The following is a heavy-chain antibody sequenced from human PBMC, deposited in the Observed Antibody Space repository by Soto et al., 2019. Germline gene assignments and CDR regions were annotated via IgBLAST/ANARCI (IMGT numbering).Heavy chain of an antibody. CDR3: TTGQVAGTRDY. V-gene: IGHV3-15*01. Sequence: GGSLRLSCAASGFPFSNAWMSWVRQPPGKGLEWVGRIKSKTDGGTTDYVAPVKGRFIISRDDSKNMVYLQMNSLKTEDTAMYYCTTGQVAGTRDYWGQGTLVTVSS. J-gene: IGHJ4*02. D-gene: IGHD6-19*01. CDR2: IKSKTDGGTT. CDR1: GFPFSNAW.